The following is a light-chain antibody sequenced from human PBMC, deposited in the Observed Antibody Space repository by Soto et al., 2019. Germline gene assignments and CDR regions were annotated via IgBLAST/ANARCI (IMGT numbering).Light chain of an antibody. J-gene: IGLJ3*02. Sequence: QSVLTQPASASGTPGQRVTISCSGSSSNIGRNYVYWYQQLPGTAPKLLVFDDNQRPSGVPDRFSDSKSGTSASLTISGLRSEDEADYYCAAWDSSVSGRVFGGGTKLTVL. CDR2: DDN. CDR1: SSNIGRNY. CDR3: AAWDSSVSGRV. V-gene: IGLV1-47*02.